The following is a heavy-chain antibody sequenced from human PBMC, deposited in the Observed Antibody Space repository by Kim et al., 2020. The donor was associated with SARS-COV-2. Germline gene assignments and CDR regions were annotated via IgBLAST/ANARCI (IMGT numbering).Heavy chain of an antibody. Sequence: ADYVQGRFTISRDNSKNTLYLQMNSLSAEDTAVYYCAKPIAARLDWYFDLWGRGTLVTVSS. CDR3: AKPIAARLDWYFDL. D-gene: IGHD6-6*01. V-gene: IGHV3-30*02. J-gene: IGHJ2*01.